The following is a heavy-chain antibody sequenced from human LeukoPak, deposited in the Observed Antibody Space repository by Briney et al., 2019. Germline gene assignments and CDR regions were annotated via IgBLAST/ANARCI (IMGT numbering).Heavy chain of an antibody. V-gene: IGHV3-21*01. CDR2: ISSSSSYI. J-gene: IGHJ6*02. CDR1: GFTFSSYS. D-gene: IGHD3-10*01. Sequence: PGGSLRLPCAASGFTFSSYSMNWVRQAPGKGLEWVSSISSSSSYIYYADSVKGRFTISRDNAKNSLYLQMNSLRAEDTAVYYCARGRDYYYYYGMDVWGQGTTVTVSS. CDR3: ARGRDYYYYYGMDV.